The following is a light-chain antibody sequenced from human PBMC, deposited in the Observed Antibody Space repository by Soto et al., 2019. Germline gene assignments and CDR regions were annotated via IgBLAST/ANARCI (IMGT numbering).Light chain of an antibody. J-gene: IGLJ3*02. Sequence: QSVLTQPPSVSGAPGQRVTISCTGSNSNIGAGYDVHWYQQLPGTAPKLLIYGNSNRPSGVPDRFSGSKSGTSATLAITGLQAEDEADYYCQSYDSSLSAWVFGGGTKLTVL. CDR3: QSYDSSLSAWV. CDR1: NSNIGAGYD. CDR2: GNS. V-gene: IGLV1-40*01.